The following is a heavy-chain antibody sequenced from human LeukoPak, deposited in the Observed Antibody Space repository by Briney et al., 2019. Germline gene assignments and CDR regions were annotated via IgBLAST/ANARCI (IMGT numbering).Heavy chain of an antibody. J-gene: IGHJ4*02. Sequence: SETLSLTCTVSGGSVSSSGYYWGWIRQPPGKGLEWIGYIYYSGSTYYNPSLKSRVTISVDTSKNQFSLKLSSVTAADTAVYYCARDQEMATTDWGQGTLVAVSS. D-gene: IGHD5-24*01. CDR3: ARDQEMATTD. V-gene: IGHV4-30-4*08. CDR1: GGSVSSSGYY. CDR2: IYYSGST.